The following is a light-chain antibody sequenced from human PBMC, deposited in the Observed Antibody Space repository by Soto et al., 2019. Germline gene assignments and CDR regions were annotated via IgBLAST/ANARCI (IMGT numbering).Light chain of an antibody. V-gene: IGKV1-39*01. CDR3: QQSYSTPYT. CDR2: TAA. Sequence: HMTQSPSSLSASVGDRVTITCRASQRITTYLNWYQKNPGKAPKLLISTAATLQGGVTSRFSGSGYGTDFTLTITTLQPEDFATYFCQQSYSTPYTFGQGTKLEIK. CDR1: QRITTY. J-gene: IGKJ2*01.